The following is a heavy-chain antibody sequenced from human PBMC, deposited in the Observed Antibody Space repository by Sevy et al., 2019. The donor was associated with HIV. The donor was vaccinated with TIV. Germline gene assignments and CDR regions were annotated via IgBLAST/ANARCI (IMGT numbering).Heavy chain of an antibody. J-gene: IGHJ5*01. CDR3: ARWTMGITMIQGEFDS. V-gene: IGHV4-39*02. D-gene: IGHD3-10*01. Sequence: SETLSLTCTVSGGSISNSAYYWGWIRQPPGKGLEWIGNIYYIGNTYYKPSLKSRVTISVDTSKNHFSLKLISVTAADTAVYYCARWTMGITMIQGEFDSWGQGTLVTVSS. CDR1: GGSISNSAYY. CDR2: IYYIGNT.